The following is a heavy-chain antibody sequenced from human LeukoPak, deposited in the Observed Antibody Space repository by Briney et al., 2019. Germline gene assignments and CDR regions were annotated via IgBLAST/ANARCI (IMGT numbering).Heavy chain of an antibody. D-gene: IGHD3-3*01. J-gene: IGHJ4*02. V-gene: IGHV3-49*04. CDR3: TRDGIPETNWSGYYVDF. Sequence: GGSLRLSCTASGFTFGDYAMSWVRQAPGKGLEWVGFIRSKTHGGTAEYAASVKGRFTISRDDSKSIAYLQMNSLKTEDTAVYYCTRDGIPETNWSGYYVDFWGQGTLVTVSS. CDR2: IRSKTHGGTA. CDR1: GFTFGDYA.